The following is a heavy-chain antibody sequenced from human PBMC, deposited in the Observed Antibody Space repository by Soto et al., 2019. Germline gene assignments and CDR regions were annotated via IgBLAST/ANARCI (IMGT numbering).Heavy chain of an antibody. V-gene: IGHV4-34*01. CDR1: GGSFSCYY. CDR3: ARGRKGFSSSCYVD. CDR2: INDSGGT. Sequence: KPSETLSLTCAVYGGSFSCYYWTWIRQPPGKGLEWIGEINDSGGTYYNPSLRSRVTITLDTSKNQLSLKLSSVTAADTAVYYCARGRKGFSSSCYVDWGQGTLVTVSS. D-gene: IGHD6-13*01. J-gene: IGHJ4*02.